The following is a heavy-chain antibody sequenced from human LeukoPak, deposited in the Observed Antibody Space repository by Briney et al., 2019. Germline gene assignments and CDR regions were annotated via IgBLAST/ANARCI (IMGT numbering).Heavy chain of an antibody. CDR2: SSAYNGNT. J-gene: IGHJ6*03. CDR3: ARGGYCSSTSCSKSAYYYYYYMDV. V-gene: IGHV1-18*01. CDR1: GYTFTSYG. D-gene: IGHD2-2*01. Sequence: ASVKVSCKASGYTFTSYGISWVRQAPGQGLEWMGWSSAYNGNTNYAQKLQGRVTMTTDTSTSTAYMELRSLRSDDTAVYYCARGGYCSSTSCSKSAYYYYYYMDVWGKGTTVTVSS.